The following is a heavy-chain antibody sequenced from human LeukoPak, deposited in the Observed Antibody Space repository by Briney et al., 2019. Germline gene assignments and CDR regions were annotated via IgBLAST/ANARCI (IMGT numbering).Heavy chain of an antibody. V-gene: IGHV3-9*01. J-gene: IGHJ6*02. CDR2: ISWNSGSI. CDR3: AKDLEDPDYYYYYGMDV. CDR1: GFTFDDYA. Sequence: PLRLSCAASGFTFDDYAMHWVRQAPGKGLEWVSGISWNSGSIGYADSVKGRFTISRDNAKNSLYLQMNSLRAEDTALYYCAKDLEDPDYYYYYGMDVWGQGTTVTVSS.